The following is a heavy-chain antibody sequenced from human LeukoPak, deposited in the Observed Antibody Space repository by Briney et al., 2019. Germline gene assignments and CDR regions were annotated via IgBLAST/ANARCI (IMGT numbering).Heavy chain of an antibody. CDR1: GFTFSSYA. D-gene: IGHD5-18*01. CDR3: ARTWIQLWLQGYFDY. V-gene: IGHV3-30*04. J-gene: IGHJ4*02. Sequence: GGSLRLSCAASGFTFSSYAMHRVRQAPGKGLEWVGVISYDGSNKYYADSVKGRFTISRDNSKNTLYLQMNSLRTEDTAVYYCARTWIQLWLQGYFDYWGQGTLVTVSS. CDR2: ISYDGSNK.